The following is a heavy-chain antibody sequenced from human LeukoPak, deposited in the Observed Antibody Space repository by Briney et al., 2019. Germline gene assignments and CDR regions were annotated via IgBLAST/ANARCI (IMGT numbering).Heavy chain of an antibody. J-gene: IGHJ4*02. D-gene: IGHD3-10*01. V-gene: IGHV4-34*01. CDR1: GGSFSTYY. CDR2: VTHSGRT. Sequence: SETLSLTCAVYGGSFSTYYWSWIRQPPGKGLEWIGEVTHSGRTNYNPSRRSRVTISVDMSKHQFSLKLSPVTAADTAVYYCASCPSYYYGSGSYPYWGQGTLVTVSS. CDR3: ASCPSYYYGSGSYPY.